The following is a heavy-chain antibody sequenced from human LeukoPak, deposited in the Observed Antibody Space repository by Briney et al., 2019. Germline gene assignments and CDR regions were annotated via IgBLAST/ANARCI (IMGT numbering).Heavy chain of an antibody. D-gene: IGHD6-19*01. J-gene: IGHJ6*02. CDR2: TYYRSKWYN. CDR3: ARDGGRQWLVTTHYYCYYGMDV. Sequence: SQTLSLTCAISGDSVSSNSAAWNWIRQSPSRGLEWLGRTYYRSKWYNDYAVSVKSRITINPDTSKNQFSLQLNSVTPEDTAVYYCARDGGRQWLVTTHYYCYYGMDVWGQGTTVTVSS. V-gene: IGHV6-1*01. CDR1: GDSVSSNSAA.